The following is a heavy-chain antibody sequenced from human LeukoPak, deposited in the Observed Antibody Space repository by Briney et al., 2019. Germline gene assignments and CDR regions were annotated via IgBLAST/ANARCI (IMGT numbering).Heavy chain of an antibody. V-gene: IGHV4-34*01. CDR1: GGSFSGYY. Sequence: PSETLSLTCAVYGGSFSGYYRSWIRQPPGKGLEWIGEINHSGSTNYNPSLKSRVTISVDTSKNQFSLKLSSVTAADTAVYYCARGLGGWWPEPFAWGQGTLVTVSS. D-gene: IGHD2-8*02. J-gene: IGHJ5*02. CDR3: ARGLGGWWPEPFA. CDR2: INHSGST.